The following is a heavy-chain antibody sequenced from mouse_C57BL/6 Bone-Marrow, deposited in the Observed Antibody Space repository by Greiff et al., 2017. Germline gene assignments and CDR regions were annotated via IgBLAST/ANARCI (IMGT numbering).Heavy chain of an antibody. Sequence: VMLVESGPGLVAPSQSLSITCTVSGFSLTSYAISWVRQPPGKGLEWLGVIWTGGGTNYNSALKSRLSISKDNSKSQVFLKMNSLQTDDTARYYWARNHLLYYYGGYFDYWGQGTTLTVSS. CDR3: ARNHLLYYYGGYFDY. CDR2: IWTGGGT. V-gene: IGHV2-9-1*01. J-gene: IGHJ2*01. CDR1: GFSLTSYA. D-gene: IGHD1-1*01.